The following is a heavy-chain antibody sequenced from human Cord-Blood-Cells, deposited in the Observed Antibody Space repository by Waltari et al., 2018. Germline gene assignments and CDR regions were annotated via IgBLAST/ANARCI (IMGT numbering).Heavy chain of an antibody. D-gene: IGHD6-13*01. V-gene: IGHV4-38-2*02. Sequence: QVQLQESGPGLVKPSETLSLTCTVSGYSISSGYYWGWIRQPPGKGLEWIGRIYHSGSTYYNPSLKSRVTISVDTSKNQFSLKLSSGTAADTAVYYCASVPLNTPAAGNFDYWGQGTLVTVSS. CDR1: GYSISSGYY. CDR3: ASVPLNTPAAGNFDY. J-gene: IGHJ4*02. CDR2: IYHSGST.